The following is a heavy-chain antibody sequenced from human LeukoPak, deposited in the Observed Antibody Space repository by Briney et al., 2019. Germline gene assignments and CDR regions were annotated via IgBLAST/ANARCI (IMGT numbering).Heavy chain of an antibody. J-gene: IGHJ4*02. CDR1: GGTFSSDA. Sequence: ASVKVSCKASGGTFSSDAISWVRQAPGQGLEWMGRIIPILGIANYAQKFQGRVTITADKSTSTAYMELSSLRSEDTAVYYCARDRVTMIVAPDYWGQGTLVTVSS. V-gene: IGHV1-69*04. CDR3: ARDRVTMIVAPDY. D-gene: IGHD3-22*01. CDR2: IIPILGIA.